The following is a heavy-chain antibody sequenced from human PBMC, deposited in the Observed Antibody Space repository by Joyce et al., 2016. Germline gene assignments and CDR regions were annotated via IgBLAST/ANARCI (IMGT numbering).Heavy chain of an antibody. J-gene: IGHJ4*02. Sequence: QLQLQQSGPGLVKPSETLSLTCTVSGASISRSSDYWGWIRQPPVKGLEWIGSIYYSGDTYYKPSLNSRVTISVDTSKNQFSLRLSSVTAADTAVYYGARHVSSLGRGVTFDYWGQGTLVIVSS. D-gene: IGHD3-10*01. V-gene: IGHV4-39*01. CDR3: ARHVSSLGRGVTFDY. CDR2: IYYSGDT. CDR1: GASISRSSDY.